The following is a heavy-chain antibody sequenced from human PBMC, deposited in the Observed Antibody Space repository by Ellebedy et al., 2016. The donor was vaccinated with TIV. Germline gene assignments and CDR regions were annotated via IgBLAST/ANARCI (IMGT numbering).Heavy chain of an antibody. CDR2: LSSYNGNT. D-gene: IGHD3-16*01. CDR1: GYTFTSYG. V-gene: IGHV1-18*04. Sequence: AASVKVSCKASGYTFTSYGISWVRQAPGRGLEWMGWLSSYNGNTKYAQKFQGRVTMTTDTSTSTTYMELRGLRSDDTALYYCARIGGGVSWTSFDVWGQGTIVTVSS. CDR3: ARIGGGVSWTSFDV. J-gene: IGHJ3*01.